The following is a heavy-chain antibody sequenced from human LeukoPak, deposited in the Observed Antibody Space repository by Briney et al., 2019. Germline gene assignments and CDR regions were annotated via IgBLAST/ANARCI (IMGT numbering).Heavy chain of an antibody. Sequence: GGSLRLSCAASGFTFSSYGMHWVRQAPGKGLEWVAVISYDGSNKYYADSVKGRFTISRDNSKNTLYLQMNSLRAEDTAAYYCARDWNYYGSGSYYYYWGQGTLVTVSS. CDR1: GFTFSSYG. J-gene: IGHJ4*02. CDR3: ARDWNYYGSGSYYYY. V-gene: IGHV3-30*03. D-gene: IGHD3-10*01. CDR2: ISYDGSNK.